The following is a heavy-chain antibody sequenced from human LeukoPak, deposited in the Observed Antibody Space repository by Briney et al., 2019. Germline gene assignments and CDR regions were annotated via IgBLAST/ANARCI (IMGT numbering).Heavy chain of an antibody. J-gene: IGHJ4*02. CDR2: ISYDGSNK. Sequence: GGSLRLSCAASGFTFSSYAMHWVRQAPGKGLEWVAVISYDGSNKYYADSVKGRFTISRDNAKNTLYLQMNSLRAEDTAVYYCARGGGYSYGSFDYWGQGTLVTVSS. V-gene: IGHV3-30*04. CDR1: GFTFSSYA. D-gene: IGHD5-18*01. CDR3: ARGGGYSYGSFDY.